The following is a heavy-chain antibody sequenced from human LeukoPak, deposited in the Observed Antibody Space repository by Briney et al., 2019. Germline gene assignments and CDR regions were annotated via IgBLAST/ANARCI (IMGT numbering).Heavy chain of an antibody. J-gene: IGHJ4*02. CDR2: IYTDRST. CDR1: EFSVSTDY. CDR3: AKSGIAVAPVPYYFDY. V-gene: IGHV3-53*01. Sequence: GGSLRLSCAASEFSVSTDYMSWVRQAPGKGLEWVSVIYTDRSTYYADSVKGRFTISRDNSKNTLYLQMNSLRAEDTAVYYCAKSGIAVAPVPYYFDYWGQGTLVTVSS. D-gene: IGHD6-19*01.